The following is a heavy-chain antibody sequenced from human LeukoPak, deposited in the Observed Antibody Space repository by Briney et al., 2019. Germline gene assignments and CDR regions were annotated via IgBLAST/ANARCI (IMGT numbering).Heavy chain of an antibody. CDR3: AKASGGDYGDYIDY. CDR2: ISYDGSNK. J-gene: IGHJ4*02. D-gene: IGHD4-17*01. CDR1: GFTFSSYG. Sequence: GGSLRLSCAASGFTFSSYGMHWVRQAPGKGLEWVAVISYDGSNKYYADSVKGRFTISRDNSKNTLYLQMNSLRAEDTAVYYCAKASGGDYGDYIDYWGQGTLVTVSS. V-gene: IGHV3-30*18.